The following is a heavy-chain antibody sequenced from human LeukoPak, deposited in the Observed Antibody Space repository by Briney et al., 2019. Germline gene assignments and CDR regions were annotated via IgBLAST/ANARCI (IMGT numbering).Heavy chain of an antibody. V-gene: IGHV7-4-1*02. J-gene: IGHJ4*02. Sequence: VASVKVSCKASGYTFTSYGISWVRQAPGQGLEWMGWINTNTGNPTYAQGFTGRFVFSLDTSVSTAYLQISSLKAEDTAVYYCARAIGGRGVDPKLQYYFDYWGQGTLVTVSS. CDR3: ARAIGGRGVDPKLQYYFDY. CDR1: GYTFTSYG. CDR2: INTNTGNP. D-gene: IGHD3-10*01.